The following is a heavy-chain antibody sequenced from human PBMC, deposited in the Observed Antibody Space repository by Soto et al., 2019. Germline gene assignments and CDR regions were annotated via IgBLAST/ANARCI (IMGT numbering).Heavy chain of an antibody. J-gene: IGHJ6*02. CDR3: ANYISNLRNYYYAMDV. Sequence: GESLKISCKGSGYTFTNYWIGWVRQLPGKGLEWMGIIYPGDSDTRYSPSFQGHVTISVDKSTNTAYLQWSTLRASDTAMYSCANYISNLRNYYYAMDVWGQGTTVTVSS. CDR2: IYPGDSDT. CDR1: GYTFTNYW. D-gene: IGHD3-10*01. V-gene: IGHV5-51*01.